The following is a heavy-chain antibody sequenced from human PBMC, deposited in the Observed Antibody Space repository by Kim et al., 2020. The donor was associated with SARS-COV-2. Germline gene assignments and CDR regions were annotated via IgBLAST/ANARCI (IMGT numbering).Heavy chain of an antibody. D-gene: IGHD2-21*02. Sequence: GGSLRLSCAASGFTFSSYSMNWVRQAPGKGLEWVSYISSSSSTIYYADSVKGRFTISRDNAKNSLYLQMNSLRDEDTAVYYCARDALGVVTAIRTFDYWGQGTLVTVSS. CDR2: ISSSSSTI. V-gene: IGHV3-48*02. J-gene: IGHJ4*02. CDR3: ARDALGVVTAIRTFDY. CDR1: GFTFSSYS.